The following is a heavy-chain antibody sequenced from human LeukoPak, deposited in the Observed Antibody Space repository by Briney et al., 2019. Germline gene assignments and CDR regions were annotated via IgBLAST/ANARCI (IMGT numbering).Heavy chain of an antibody. CDR3: ARVPYYYDSSGYHFDY. V-gene: IGHV4-59*01. D-gene: IGHD3-22*01. Sequence: SETLSLTCAVYGGSFSGYYWSWIRQPPGKGLEWIGYIYYSGSTNYNPSLKSRVTISVDTSKNQFSLKLSSVTAAGTAVYYCARVPYYYDSSGYHFDYWGQGTLVTVSS. CDR2: IYYSGST. CDR1: GGSFSGYY. J-gene: IGHJ4*02.